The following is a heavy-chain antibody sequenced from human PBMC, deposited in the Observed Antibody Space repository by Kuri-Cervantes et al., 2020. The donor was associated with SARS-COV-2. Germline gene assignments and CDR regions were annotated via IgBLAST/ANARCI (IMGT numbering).Heavy chain of an antibody. V-gene: IGHV1-18*04. CDR2: ISAYNGNT. D-gene: IGHD6-13*01. CDR3: ARSSPKGYEYEQQLVPYYFDY. J-gene: IGHJ4*02. CDR1: GYTFTGYY. Sequence: ASVKVSCKASGYTFTGYYMHWVRQAPGQGLEWMGWISAYNGNTNYAQKLQGRVTMTTDTSTSTAYMELRSLRSDDTAVYYCARSSPKGYEYEQQLVPYYFDYWGQGTLVTVSS.